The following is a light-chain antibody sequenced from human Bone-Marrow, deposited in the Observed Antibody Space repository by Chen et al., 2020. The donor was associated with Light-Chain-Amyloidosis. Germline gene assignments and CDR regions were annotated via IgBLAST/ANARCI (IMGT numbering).Light chain of an antibody. CDR1: DLPTKY. V-gene: IGLV3-25*03. CDR3: ESADSSGTYEVI. J-gene: IGLJ2*01. Sequence: SYELTQPPSVSVSPGQTARITCSGDDLPTKYAYWYQQKPGQAPVLVIHRDTERPSGISERFSGASSGTTDTLNISGVREEDEADDHCESADSSGTYEVIFGGGTKLTVL. CDR2: RDT.